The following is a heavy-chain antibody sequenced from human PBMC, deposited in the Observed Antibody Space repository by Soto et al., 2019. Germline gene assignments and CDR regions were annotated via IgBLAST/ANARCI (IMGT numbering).Heavy chain of an antibody. CDR2: IYYSGTT. Sequence: SETLSLTCTVSGGSISSSSYYWGWIRQPPGKGLEWIGSIYYSGTTYYNPSLKSRVTISVDTSKNQFSLKLSSVTAADTAVYYCARFGSYFDYWGQGTLVTVSS. CDR3: ARFGSYFDY. J-gene: IGHJ4*02. V-gene: IGHV4-39*01. D-gene: IGHD3-16*01. CDR1: GGSISSSSYY.